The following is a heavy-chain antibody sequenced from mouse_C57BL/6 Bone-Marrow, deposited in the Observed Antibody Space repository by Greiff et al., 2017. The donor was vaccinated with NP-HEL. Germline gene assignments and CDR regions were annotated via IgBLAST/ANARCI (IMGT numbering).Heavy chain of an antibody. Sequence: EVMLVESGGGLVKPGGSLKLSCAASGFTFSSYTMSWVRQTPEKRLEWVATISGGGGNTYYPDSVKGRFTISRDNAKNTLYLQMSRLRSEDTALYYCARQKMITTIAWFAYWGQGTLVTVSA. V-gene: IGHV5-9*01. D-gene: IGHD2-4*01. J-gene: IGHJ3*01. CDR1: GFTFSSYT. CDR3: ARQKMITTIAWFAY. CDR2: ISGGGGNT.